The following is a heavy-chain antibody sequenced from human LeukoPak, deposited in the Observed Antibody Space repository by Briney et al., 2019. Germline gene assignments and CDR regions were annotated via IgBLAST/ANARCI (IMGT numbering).Heavy chain of an antibody. CDR3: ARDRMDTGTYFDY. V-gene: IGHV1-18*01. Sequence: ASVKVSCRSSGYTFTTYGITWVRQAPGQGLEWMGWISTYNGNTNYAQKLQGRVTMTTDTSTSTAYMELRSLRSDDTAMYYCARDRMDTGTYFDYWGQGTLVTVSS. CDR1: GYTFTTYG. J-gene: IGHJ4*02. CDR2: ISTYNGNT. D-gene: IGHD5-18*01.